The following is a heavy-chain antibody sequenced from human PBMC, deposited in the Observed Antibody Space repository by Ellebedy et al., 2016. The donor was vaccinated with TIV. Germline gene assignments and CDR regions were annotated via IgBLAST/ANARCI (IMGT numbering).Heavy chain of an antibody. J-gene: IGHJ4*02. D-gene: IGHD6-13*01. CDR2: MNPNSGNT. Sequence: ASVKVSXKASGYTFTSYDINWVRQATGQGLEWMGWMNPNSGNTGYAQKFQGRVTMTRDTSTSTVYMELKSLIFEDTAMYYCTKAEAESGTYNYWGQGTLVTVSS. CDR1: GYTFTSYD. V-gene: IGHV1-8*01. CDR3: TKAEAESGTYNY.